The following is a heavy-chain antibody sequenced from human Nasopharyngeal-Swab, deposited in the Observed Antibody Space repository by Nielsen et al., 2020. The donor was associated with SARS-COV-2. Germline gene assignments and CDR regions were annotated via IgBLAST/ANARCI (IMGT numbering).Heavy chain of an antibody. J-gene: IGHJ6*02. Sequence: GEFLKISCAAPGFTFNNYNFNWVRQAPGKGLEWVSSISISSSYIYYADSVKGRFTISRDNAKNSLYLQMNSLRAEDTAVYYCARDGLDYDFWSAYFMDVWGQGTTVTVSS. D-gene: IGHD3-3*01. V-gene: IGHV3-21*01. CDR1: GFTFNNYN. CDR3: ARDGLDYDFWSAYFMDV. CDR2: ISISSSYI.